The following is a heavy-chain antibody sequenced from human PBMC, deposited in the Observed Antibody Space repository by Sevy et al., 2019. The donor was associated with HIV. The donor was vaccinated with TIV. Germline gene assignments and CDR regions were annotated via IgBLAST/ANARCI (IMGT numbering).Heavy chain of an antibody. CDR1: GFTYS. D-gene: IGHD5-12*01. CDR3: ASYRGGYERLYYFDS. Sequence: GGSLRLSCVASGFTYSMNWVRQAPGKGLEWVSYISDSSATIHYADSVKGRFTISRDNAKNSPYLQMNTLRAEDTAVYYCASYRGGYERLYYFDSWGQGTLVTVSS. CDR2: ISDSSATI. V-gene: IGHV3-48*01. J-gene: IGHJ4*02.